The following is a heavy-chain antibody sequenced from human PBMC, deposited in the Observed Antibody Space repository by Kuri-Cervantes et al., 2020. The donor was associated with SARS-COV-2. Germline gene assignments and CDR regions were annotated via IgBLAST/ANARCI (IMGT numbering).Heavy chain of an antibody. CDR1: GFTFSSYG. CDR2: IWYDGSNK. J-gene: IGHJ4*02. Sequence: GGSLRLSCAASGFTFSSYGMHWVRQAPGKGLEWVAVIWYDGSNKYYADSVKSRFTISRDNSKNTLYLQMNSLRAEDTAVYYCARDYSSWYKGPFDYWGQGTLVTVSS. D-gene: IGHD6-13*01. CDR3: ARDYSSWYKGPFDY. V-gene: IGHV3-33*01.